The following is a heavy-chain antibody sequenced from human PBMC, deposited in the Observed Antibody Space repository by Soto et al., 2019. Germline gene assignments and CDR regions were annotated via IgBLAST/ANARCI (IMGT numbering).Heavy chain of an antibody. CDR3: AKDSRRPRYYDILTGYADY. D-gene: IGHD3-9*01. CDR1: GFTFSSYG. J-gene: IGHJ4*02. V-gene: IGHV3-30*18. CDR2: ISYDGSNK. Sequence: GGSLRLSCAASGFTFSSYGMHWVRQAPGKGLEWVAVISYDGSNKYYADSVKGRFTISRDNSKNTLYLQMNSLRAEDTAVYYCAKDSRRPRYYDILTGYADYWGQGTLVTVSS.